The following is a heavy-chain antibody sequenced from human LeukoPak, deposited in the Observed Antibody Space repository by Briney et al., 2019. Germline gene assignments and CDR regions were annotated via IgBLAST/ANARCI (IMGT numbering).Heavy chain of an antibody. J-gene: IGHJ4*02. V-gene: IGHV7-4-1*02. D-gene: IGHD1-26*01. CDR2: INTNTGNT. CDR3: ARGGQSHIVGAHWVAY. Sequence: ASVKVSCKASGYTFTSYAMHWVRQAPGQGLEWMGWINTNTGNTTYAQGFTGRFVFSLDTSVSTAYLQISSLKAEDTAVYYCARGGQSHIVGAHWVAYWGQGTLVTVSS. CDR1: GYTFTSYA.